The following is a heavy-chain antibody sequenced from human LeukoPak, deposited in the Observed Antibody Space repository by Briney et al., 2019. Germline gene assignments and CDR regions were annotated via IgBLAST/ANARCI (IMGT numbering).Heavy chain of an antibody. J-gene: IGHJ4*02. Sequence: GGSLRLSSAASRFTFYDFTMDRGRQAPGKGRWWGLDNSWNRCSICYADSVQGRFTISRDNAKNSLYLQMNSLRAEDTALYYCAKGGTWYGSQVGATADFDYWGQGTLVTVSS. CDR1: RFTFYDFT. CDR2: NSWNRCSI. D-gene: IGHD1-26*01. CDR3: AKGGTWYGSQVGATADFDY. V-gene: IGHV3-9*01.